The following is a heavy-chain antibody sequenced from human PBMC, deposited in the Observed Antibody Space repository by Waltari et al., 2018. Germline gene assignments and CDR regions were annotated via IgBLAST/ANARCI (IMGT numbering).Heavy chain of an antibody. Sequence: QVQLVQSGAEVKKPGSSVKVSCKASGGTFSSYAISWVRQAPGQGLEWMGGIIPIFGTANYAQKFQGRVTITADESTSTAYMELRSLRSEDTAVYYCAIVVIASYYYYYYYMDVWGKGTTVTVSS. V-gene: IGHV1-69*13. J-gene: IGHJ6*03. CDR2: IIPIFGTA. CDR1: GGTFSSYA. D-gene: IGHD2-21*01. CDR3: AIVVIASYYYYYYYMDV.